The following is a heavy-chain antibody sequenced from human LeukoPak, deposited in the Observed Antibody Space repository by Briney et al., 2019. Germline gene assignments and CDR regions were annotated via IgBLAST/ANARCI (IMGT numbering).Heavy chain of an antibody. V-gene: IGHV4-34*01. CDR1: GGSFSGYY. D-gene: IGHD2-15*01. Sequence: SETLSLTCAVYGGSFSGYYWSWIRQPPGKGLEWIGEINHSGSTNYNPSLKSRVTISVDTSKNQFSLKLSSVTAADTAVYYCARGTTYCSGGSCYAEYYYGMDVWGQGTTVTVSS. CDR3: ARGTTYCSGGSCYAEYYYGMDV. J-gene: IGHJ6*02. CDR2: INHSGST.